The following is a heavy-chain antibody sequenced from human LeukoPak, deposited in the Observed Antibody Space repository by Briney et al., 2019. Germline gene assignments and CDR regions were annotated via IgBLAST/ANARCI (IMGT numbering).Heavy chain of an antibody. CDR3: ARWAGMNDNCFDP. Sequence: SVKVSCKASGGTFSSYAISWVRQAPGQGLEWMGGIIPIFGTANYAQKFQGRVTITADKSTSTAYMELSSLRSEDTAVYYCARWAGMNDNCFDPWGQGTLVTVSS. J-gene: IGHJ5*02. CDR1: GGTFSSYA. V-gene: IGHV1-69*06. D-gene: IGHD6-19*01. CDR2: IIPIFGTA.